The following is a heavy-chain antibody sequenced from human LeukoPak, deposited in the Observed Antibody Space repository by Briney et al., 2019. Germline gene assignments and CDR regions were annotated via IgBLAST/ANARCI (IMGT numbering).Heavy chain of an antibody. Sequence: PSETLSLTCTVPGGSISNFYWSWIRQPPGKGLEWIGYIDYTGSTNYNPSLKSRVTISLDTSKSQFSLKLSSVTAADTAVYYCATDYSVGSTTIDLDYWGQGTLVTVSS. CDR1: GGSISNFY. V-gene: IGHV4-59*12. J-gene: IGHJ4*02. CDR3: ATDYSVGSTTIDLDY. D-gene: IGHD1-26*01. CDR2: IDYTGST.